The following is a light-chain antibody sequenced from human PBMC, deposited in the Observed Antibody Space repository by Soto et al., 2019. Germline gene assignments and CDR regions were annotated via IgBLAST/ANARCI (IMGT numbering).Light chain of an antibody. CDR3: QQYGSSPQT. Sequence: EIVMTQSPATLSVSPGGRVTLSCRASQSISDTIAWYQQKPGQAPRLLIYGASNRATGIPDRFSGSGSGTDFTLTIRRLEPEDSAVYYCQQYGSSPQTFGQGTKVDI. J-gene: IGKJ1*01. V-gene: IGKV3-20*01. CDR2: GAS. CDR1: QSISDT.